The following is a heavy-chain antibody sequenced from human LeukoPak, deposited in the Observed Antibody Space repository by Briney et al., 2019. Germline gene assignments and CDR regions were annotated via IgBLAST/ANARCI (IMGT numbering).Heavy chain of an antibody. Sequence: GGSLRFSCAASGFTFSGYDMSWVRQAPGKGLEWVSSISSSGDSTYYADSVKGRFTISRDNAKNTLYLQMNSLRAEDTAVYYCAKDGPWERYETGQFYYCGEGTLVAVSS. V-gene: IGHV3-23*01. CDR1: GFTFSGYD. CDR2: ISSSGDST. D-gene: IGHD5-12*01. CDR3: AKDGPWERYETGQFYY. J-gene: IGHJ4*02.